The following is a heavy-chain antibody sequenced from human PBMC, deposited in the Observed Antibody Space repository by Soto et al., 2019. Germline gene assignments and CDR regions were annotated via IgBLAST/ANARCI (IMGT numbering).Heavy chain of an antibody. CDR3: AGGYDRYY. Sequence: SETLSLTCAVSGGSISSGGYSWSWIRQPPGKGLEWIGYIYHSGSTYYNPSLKSRVTISVDRSKNQFSLKLSSVTAADTAVYYCAGGYDRYYWGQGTLVTVSS. V-gene: IGHV4-30-2*01. CDR2: IYHSGST. J-gene: IGHJ4*02. CDR1: GGSISSGGYS. D-gene: IGHD5-12*01.